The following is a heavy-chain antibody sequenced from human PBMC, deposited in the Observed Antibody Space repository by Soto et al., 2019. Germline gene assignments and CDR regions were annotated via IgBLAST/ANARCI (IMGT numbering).Heavy chain of an antibody. D-gene: IGHD3-3*01. J-gene: IGHJ4*02. Sequence: QVTLKESGPVLVKPTETLTLRCTVSGLSITDSEMGVSWIRQPPGKAPEWLALIYWDDDKRYSPSLKSRLTITKDTSKNQVVLTMADLDPADTATYYCAHRVLRTVFGLVTTTAIYFDFWGQGTPVAVSS. V-gene: IGHV2-5*08. CDR2: IYWDDDK. CDR1: GLSITDSEMG. CDR3: AHRVLRTVFGLVTTTAIYFDF.